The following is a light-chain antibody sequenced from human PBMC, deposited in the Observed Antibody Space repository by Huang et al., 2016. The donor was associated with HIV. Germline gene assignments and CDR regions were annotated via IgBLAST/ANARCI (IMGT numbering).Light chain of an antibody. CDR1: QSVKTN. CDR3: QQYDKWPPGT. CDR2: GTS. V-gene: IGKV3-15*01. J-gene: IGKJ2*02. Sequence: EIVMTQSPATLSVSPGERATLSCRASQSVKTNLAWYQQKPGQAPRLLIYGTSTRATCIPVRFSGSGSATEFSLTSSSLQSDDFAVYYCQQYDKWPPGTFGQGTKLEIK.